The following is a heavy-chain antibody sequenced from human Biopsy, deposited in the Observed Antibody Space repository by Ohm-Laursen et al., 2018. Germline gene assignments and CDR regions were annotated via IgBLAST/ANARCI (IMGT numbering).Heavy chain of an antibody. Sequence: GSLRLFCAASGFNFGNYGMNWVRQAPGQGLEWVSSISSSGSFIYFADSVKGRFTISRDNARNSLYLQMNSLRAEDTAVYYCGRGQTVAPGYYGMDVWGQGTTVTVSS. D-gene: IGHD4-17*01. CDR1: GFNFGNYG. CDR3: GRGQTVAPGYYGMDV. V-gene: IGHV3-21*01. J-gene: IGHJ6*02. CDR2: ISSSGSFI.